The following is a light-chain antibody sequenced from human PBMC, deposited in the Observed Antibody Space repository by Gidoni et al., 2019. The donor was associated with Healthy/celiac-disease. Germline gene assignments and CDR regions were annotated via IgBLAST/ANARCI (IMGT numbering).Light chain of an antibody. J-gene: IGLJ2*01. CDR3: CSYAGSSTFVV. CDR1: STDVGSYNL. V-gene: IGLV2-23*03. CDR2: EGS. Sequence: QSALTQPASVSVSPGQSVTLSCTGTSTDVGSYNLVSWYQQHPGKAPKLMIYEGSKRPSGVSNRFSGSKSGNTASLTISGLQAEDEADYYCCSYAGSSTFVVFGGGTKLTVL.